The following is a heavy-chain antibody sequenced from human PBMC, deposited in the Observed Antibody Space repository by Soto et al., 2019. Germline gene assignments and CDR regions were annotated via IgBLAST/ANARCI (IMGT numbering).Heavy chain of an antibody. V-gene: IGHV1-18*01. J-gene: IGHJ4*02. D-gene: IGHD5-12*01. CDR3: ARDREEMATTANFDY. Sequence: ASVKVSCKASGYTFTSYGISWVRQAPGQGLEWMGWIIAYNGNTNYAQKFQGRVTITTDASTSTAYMELSSLRSEDTAVYYCARDREEMATTANFDYWGQGTLVTVSS. CDR2: IIAYNGNT. CDR1: GYTFTSYG.